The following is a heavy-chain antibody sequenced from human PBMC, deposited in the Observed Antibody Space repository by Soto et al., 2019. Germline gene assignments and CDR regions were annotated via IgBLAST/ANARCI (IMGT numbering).Heavy chain of an antibody. Sequence: SETLSLTCTVSGGSITSVDPYWSWIRQHPGKGLEWIGYIYYSGSTYYNPSLKSRVTISLDTSKNQFSLNLSSVTAADTAVYYCARYVPPDFDYWGQGTLVTV. V-gene: IGHV4-31*03. J-gene: IGHJ4*02. CDR3: ARYVPPDFDY. D-gene: IGHD2-2*01. CDR2: IYYSGST. CDR1: GGSITSVDPY.